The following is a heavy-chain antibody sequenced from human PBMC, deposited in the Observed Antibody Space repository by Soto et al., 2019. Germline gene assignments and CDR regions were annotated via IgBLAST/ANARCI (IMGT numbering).Heavy chain of an antibody. CDR3: ASDIAVAGTSDY. V-gene: IGHV5-10-1*01. CDR1: GYSFTSYW. J-gene: IGHJ4*02. Sequence: GESLKISCKGSGYSFTSYWNSWVRQMPGKGLEWMGRIDPSDSYTNYSPSFQGHVTISADKSISTAYLQWSSLKASDTAMYYCASDIAVAGTSDYWGQGTLVTVSS. CDR2: IDPSDSYT. D-gene: IGHD6-19*01.